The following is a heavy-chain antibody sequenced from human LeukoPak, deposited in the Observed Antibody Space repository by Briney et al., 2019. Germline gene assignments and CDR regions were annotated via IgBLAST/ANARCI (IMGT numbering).Heavy chain of an antibody. J-gene: IGHJ4*02. CDR2: ISAYNGNT. D-gene: IGHD6-19*01. CDR3: ARQWLVRESGGFDY. V-gene: IGHV1-18*01. CDR1: GYTFTSYG. Sequence: EASVKVSCKASGYTFTSYGISWVRQAPGQGLEWMGWISAYNGNTNYAQKLQGKVTMTTDTSTSTAYMELRSLRSDDTAVYYCARQWLVRESGGFDYWGQGTLVTVSS.